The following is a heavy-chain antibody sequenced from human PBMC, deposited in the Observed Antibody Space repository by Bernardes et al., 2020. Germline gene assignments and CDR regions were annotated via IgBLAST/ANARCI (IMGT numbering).Heavy chain of an antibody. Sequence: GGSLRLSCAASGFTFSNYCMSWVRQAPGKGLEWVANIKQDGSEKYYVYSLKGRFTISRDNAKNSLYLQMNSLRAEDTAVYYCARDNGRYNTDKFLGDYWGQGTLVTVSS. J-gene: IGHJ4*02. V-gene: IGHV3-7*03. CDR2: IKQDGSEK. CDR1: GFTFSNYC. CDR3: ARDNGRYNTDKFLGDY. D-gene: IGHD3-9*01.